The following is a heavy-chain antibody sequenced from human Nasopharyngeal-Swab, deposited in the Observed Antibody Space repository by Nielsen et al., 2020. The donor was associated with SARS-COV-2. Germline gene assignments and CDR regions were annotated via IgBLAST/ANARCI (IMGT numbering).Heavy chain of an antibody. V-gene: IGHV4-34*01. CDR2: INHSGST. D-gene: IGHD3-3*01. CDR3: ARGGGGGITIFGVPTTYYYYYGMDV. J-gene: IGHJ6*02. Sequence: WIRQPPGKGLEWIGEINHSGSTNYNPSLKSRVTISVDTSKNQFSLKLSSVTAADTAVYYCARGGGGGITIFGVPTTYYYYYGMDVWGQGTTVTVSS.